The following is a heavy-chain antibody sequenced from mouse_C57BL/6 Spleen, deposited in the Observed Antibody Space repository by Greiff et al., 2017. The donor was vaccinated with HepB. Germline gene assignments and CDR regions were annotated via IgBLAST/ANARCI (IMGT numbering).Heavy chain of an antibody. CDR3: ARRDYSKGYFDV. Sequence: QVQLQQPGAELVKPGASVKLSCKASGYTFTSYWMQWVNQRPGQGLEWIGEIDPSDSHTNYNQKFKGKATLTVDTSASTAYMQLSSLTSEDSAVYYCARRDYSKGYFDVWGTGTTVTVSS. J-gene: IGHJ1*03. V-gene: IGHV1-50*01. CDR1: GYTFTSYW. CDR2: IDPSDSHT. D-gene: IGHD2-5*01.